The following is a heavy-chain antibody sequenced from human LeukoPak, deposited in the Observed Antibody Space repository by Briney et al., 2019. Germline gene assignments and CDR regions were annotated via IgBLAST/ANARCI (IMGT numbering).Heavy chain of an antibody. V-gene: IGHV3-48*04. J-gene: IGHJ4*02. D-gene: IGHD4-23*01. Sequence: GGSLRLSCAASGFTFSSYGMTWARQAPGKGLEWVSYISSSSSTIYYADSVKGRFTISRDNAKNSLYLQLNSLRAEDTAVYYCAKDLFSRYGGNSGPWDYWGQGTLVTVSS. CDR2: ISSSSSTI. CDR1: GFTFSSYG. CDR3: AKDLFSRYGGNSGPWDY.